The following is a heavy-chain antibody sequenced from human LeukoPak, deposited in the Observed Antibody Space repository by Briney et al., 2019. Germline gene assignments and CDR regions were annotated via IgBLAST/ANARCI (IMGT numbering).Heavy chain of an antibody. J-gene: IGHJ4*02. V-gene: IGHV4-38-2*02. D-gene: IGHD3-22*01. Sequence: SETLSLTCTVSGYSISSGYYWGWIRQPPGKGLEWIGSIYHSGSTYYNPSLKSRVTISVDTSKNQFSLKLSSVTAADTAVYYCASSFGDSSGFFDYWGQGTLVTVSS. CDR2: IYHSGST. CDR1: GYSISSGYY. CDR3: ASSFGDSSGFFDY.